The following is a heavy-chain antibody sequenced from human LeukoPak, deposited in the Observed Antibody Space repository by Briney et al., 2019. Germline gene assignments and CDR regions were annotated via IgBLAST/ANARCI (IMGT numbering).Heavy chain of an antibody. D-gene: IGHD1-1*01. Sequence: GGSLRLSCAASGFTFSDDAMNWVRQAPGKGLEWVSVISGSGGSTYYTDSVKGRFTISRDNSKNTLNLQMNSLRAEDTAVYYCAKGVTGNARGSDYWGQGTLVTVSS. CDR2: ISGSGGST. CDR3: AKGVTGNARGSDY. CDR1: GFTFSDDA. V-gene: IGHV3-23*01. J-gene: IGHJ4*02.